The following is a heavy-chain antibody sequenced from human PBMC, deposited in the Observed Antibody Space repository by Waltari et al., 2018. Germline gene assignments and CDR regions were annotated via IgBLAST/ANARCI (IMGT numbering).Heavy chain of an antibody. Sequence: EMQLVESGGGLVQPGGSLRLSCSVSGFNIATYTMHWVRRAPGQGLEHVSAITGNGVGTYYTGSVKGRFTISRDNSKNTLYLQMSSLKTDDTAVYYCVKIADYWGQGTLVTVSS. CDR1: GFNIATYT. V-gene: IGHV3-64D*08. CDR2: ITGNGVGT. J-gene: IGHJ4*02. CDR3: VKIADY.